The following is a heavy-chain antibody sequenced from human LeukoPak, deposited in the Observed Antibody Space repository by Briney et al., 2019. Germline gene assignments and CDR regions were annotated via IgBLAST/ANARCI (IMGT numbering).Heavy chain of an antibody. CDR3: ARDLPCSSTNCYTGGFDY. CDR2: ISSTSSTI. D-gene: IGHD2-2*02. J-gene: IGHJ4*02. CDR1: GFTFSSYS. Sequence: GGSLGLSCAVSGFTFSSYSMDWVRQAPGKGLEWVSYISSTSSTIYSADSVKGRFTISRDNAKNSLYLQMNILRVEDTAVYYCARDLPCSSTNCYTGGFDYWGQGTLVTVSS. V-gene: IGHV3-48*04.